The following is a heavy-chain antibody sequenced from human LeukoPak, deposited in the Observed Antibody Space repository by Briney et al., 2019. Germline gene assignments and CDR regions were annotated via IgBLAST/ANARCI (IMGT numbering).Heavy chain of an antibody. J-gene: IGHJ4*02. CDR1: GYSISSGYY. V-gene: IGHV4-38-2*02. CDR2: IYHSGST. D-gene: IGHD6-6*01. Sequence: SSETLSLTCTVSGYSISSGYYWGWIRQPPGKGLEWIGSIYHSGSTYYNPSLKSRVTISVDTSKNQFSLKLSSVTAADTAVYYCARVRIAARAGGHDYWGQGTLVTVSS. CDR3: ARVRIAARAGGHDY.